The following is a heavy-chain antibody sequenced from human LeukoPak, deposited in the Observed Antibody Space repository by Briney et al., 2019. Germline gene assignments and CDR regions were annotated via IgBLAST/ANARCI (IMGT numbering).Heavy chain of an antibody. CDR1: GGSISTYY. CDR3: AREYNYYDSSGWDAFEI. CDR2: IYYSGST. J-gene: IGHJ3*02. D-gene: IGHD3-22*01. V-gene: IGHV4-59*01. Sequence: PSETLSLTCTVSGGSISTYYWNWIRQPPGKGLEWIGYIYYSGSTNYNPSLTGRVTISVDTSKNQFSLKQSSVTAADTAVYYCAREYNYYDSSGWDAFEIWGQGTMVTVSS.